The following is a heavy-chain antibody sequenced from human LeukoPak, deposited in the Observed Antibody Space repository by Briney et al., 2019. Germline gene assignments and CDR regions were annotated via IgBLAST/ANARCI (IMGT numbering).Heavy chain of an antibody. CDR3: ATSXXTGMIYXXX. CDR1: GFTVSNYY. D-gene: IGHD3-22*01. CDR2: IYSGGDT. Sequence: GGSLRLSCAASGFTVSNYYMSWVRQAPGKGMEWVSVIYSGGDTYYADSVKGRFTISRDNSKNTLYLQMNNLRAEDTAVYYCATSXXTGMIYXXXWGQGTXXTVS. J-gene: IGHJ4*02. V-gene: IGHV3-66*01.